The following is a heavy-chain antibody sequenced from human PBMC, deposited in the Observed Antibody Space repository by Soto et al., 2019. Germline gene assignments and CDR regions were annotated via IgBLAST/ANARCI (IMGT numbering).Heavy chain of an antibody. V-gene: IGHV4-59*01. D-gene: IGHD4-17*01. J-gene: IGHJ4*02. Sequence: QVQLQESGPGLVMPSETLSLTCTVSGGSMSSDYWSWIRQSPGKGLEWIGYTHYTGSTNYNPSLKSRAPISGDTSKNQFSLNLYSVTAADTAVFYCARGANGYGSPFDCWGQGALVTVSS. CDR3: ARGANGYGSPFDC. CDR2: THYTGST. CDR1: GGSMSSDY.